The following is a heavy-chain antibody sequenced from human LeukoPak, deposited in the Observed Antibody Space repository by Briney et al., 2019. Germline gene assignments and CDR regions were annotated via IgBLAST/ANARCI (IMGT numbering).Heavy chain of an antibody. CDR2: IYHSGST. J-gene: IGHJ4*02. CDR1: GGSISSSNW. Sequence: SGTLSLTCAVSGGSISSSNWWSWVRQPPGKGLEWIGEIYHSGSTNYNPSLKGRVTISVDKSKNQFSLKLSSVTAADTAVYYCAREQYDILTGYYEAYWGQGTLVTVSS. CDR3: AREQYDILTGYYEAY. D-gene: IGHD3-9*01. V-gene: IGHV4-4*02.